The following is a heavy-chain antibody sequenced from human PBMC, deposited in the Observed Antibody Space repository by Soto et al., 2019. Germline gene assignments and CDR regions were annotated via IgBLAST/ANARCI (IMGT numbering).Heavy chain of an antibody. V-gene: IGHV2-70*13. CDR1: GLSLTSPGMC. CDR3: ARSIRGPRRFNGMDV. J-gene: IGHJ6*02. D-gene: IGHD1-20*01. Sequence: GSGPTLVNPTETLTLTCTFSGLSLTSPGMCVSWIRQSPGKALEWLALIERDDDDKYYSTSLKTRLTISKDTHKNQVVLTMANMEPADTATYYCARSIRGPRRFNGMDVWGQGTTVTVSS. CDR2: IERDDDDK.